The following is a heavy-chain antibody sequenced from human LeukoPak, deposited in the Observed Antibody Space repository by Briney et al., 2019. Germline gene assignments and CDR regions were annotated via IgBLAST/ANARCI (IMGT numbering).Heavy chain of an antibody. D-gene: IGHD2-2*02. CDR3: TRDLGSRYCSSTSCYNHNWFDP. CDR2: INPNSGGT. CDR1: GYTFTGCY. Sequence: ASVKVSCKASGYTFTGCYMHWVRQAPGQGLEWMGWINPNSGGTNYAQKFQGRVTMTRDTSISTAYMELSRLRSDDTAVYYCTRDLGSRYCSSTSCYNHNWFDPWGQGTLVTVSS. V-gene: IGHV1-2*02. J-gene: IGHJ5*02.